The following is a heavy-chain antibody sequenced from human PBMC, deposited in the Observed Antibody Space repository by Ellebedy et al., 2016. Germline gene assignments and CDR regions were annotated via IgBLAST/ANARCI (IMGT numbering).Heavy chain of an antibody. J-gene: IGHJ3*01. D-gene: IGHD3-3*01. Sequence: SETLSLXCTVSGGSISNYYWSWIRQPPGKGLEWIGYIFYSGTTNYNPSLKSRVTISVDTSKNQFSLRLSSVTAADTAVYYCARGDDFWSGYFLWGQGTMVIVSS. CDR1: GGSISNYY. CDR3: ARGDDFWSGYFL. V-gene: IGHV4-59*13. CDR2: IFYSGTT.